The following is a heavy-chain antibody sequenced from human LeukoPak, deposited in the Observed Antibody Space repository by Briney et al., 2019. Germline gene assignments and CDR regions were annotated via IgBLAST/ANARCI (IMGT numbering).Heavy chain of an antibody. CDR1: GGSFSGYY. Sequence: SETLSLTCGVYGGSFSGYYWSWIRQPPGKGLEWIGEINHSGSTNYNPSLKSRVTISVDTSKNQFSLKLNSVTAADTAVYYCARGVVIAPQTFDYWGQGTLVTVSS. D-gene: IGHD2-21*01. CDR2: INHSGST. J-gene: IGHJ4*02. V-gene: IGHV4-34*01. CDR3: ARGVVIAPQTFDY.